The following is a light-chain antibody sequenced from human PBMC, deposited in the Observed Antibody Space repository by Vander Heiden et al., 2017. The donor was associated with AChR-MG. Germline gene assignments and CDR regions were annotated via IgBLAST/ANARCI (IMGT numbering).Light chain of an antibody. CDR2: TAS. CDR1: QGISSC. J-gene: IGKJ4*01. CDR3: QQVKNYPLT. Sequence: DIQLTQSPSFLSASVGDRVTITCRASQGISSCLAWYQQKPGKDPNRLIYTASTLQRGGPSRCSGGGSGTVYTLTISSMQAEEFATYYCQQVKNYPLTFGGGTKVEIK. V-gene: IGKV1-9*01.